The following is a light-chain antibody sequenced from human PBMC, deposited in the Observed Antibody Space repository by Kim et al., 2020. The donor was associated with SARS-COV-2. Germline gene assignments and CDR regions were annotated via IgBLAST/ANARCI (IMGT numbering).Light chain of an antibody. J-gene: IGLJ3*02. CDR2: DDN. V-gene: IGLV1-51*01. CDR3: GTWDSSLSAGV. CDR1: NSNIENKY. Sequence: GQKVTISSTGRNSNIENKYVCWDQQLPGKAPKLLIYDDNKRPSGIPDRFSGSRSGTSATLGIAGLQTGDEGDYDCGTWDSSLSAGVFGGGTQLTVL.